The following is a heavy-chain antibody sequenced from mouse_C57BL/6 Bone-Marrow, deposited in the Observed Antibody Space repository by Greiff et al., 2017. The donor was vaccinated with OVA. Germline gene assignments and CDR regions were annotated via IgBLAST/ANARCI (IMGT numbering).Heavy chain of an antibody. CDR1: GYTFTSYW. Sequence: VQLQQPGAELVRPGSSVKLSCKASGYTFTSYWMDWVKQRPGQGLEWIGNIYPSDSETHYNQKFKDKATLTVDKSSSTAYMQLSSLTSEDSAVYYCARGVYGSSYWYFDVWGTGTTVTVSS. CDR2: IYPSDSET. CDR3: ARGVYGSSYWYFDV. J-gene: IGHJ1*03. V-gene: IGHV1-61*01. D-gene: IGHD1-1*01.